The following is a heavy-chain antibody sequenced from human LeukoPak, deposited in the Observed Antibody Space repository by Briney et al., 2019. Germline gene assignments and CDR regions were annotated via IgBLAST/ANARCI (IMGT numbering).Heavy chain of an antibody. CDR3: ARVPRPGIVVVPAGYYYMDV. CDR1: GYTFTSYG. V-gene: IGHV1-18*01. D-gene: IGHD2-2*01. J-gene: IGHJ6*03. Sequence: GASVKVSCKASGYTFTSYGISWVRQAPGQGLEWMGWISAYNGNTNYAQKLQGRVTMTTDTSTSTAYMELRSLRSDDTAVYYCARVPRPGIVVVPAGYYYMDVWGKGTTVTVSS. CDR2: ISAYNGNT.